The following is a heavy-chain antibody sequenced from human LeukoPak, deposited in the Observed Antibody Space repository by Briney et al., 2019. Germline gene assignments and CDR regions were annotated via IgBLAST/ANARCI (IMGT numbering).Heavy chain of an antibody. Sequence: PGGSLRLSCAASGFTFSSYGMSWVRQAPGKGLEWVSAISGSGGSTYYADSVKGRFAISRDNSKNTLYLQMNSLRAEDTAVYYCAKRGITMVRGVIRSHYYYYMDVWGKGTTVTISS. CDR2: ISGSGGST. V-gene: IGHV3-23*01. CDR3: AKRGITMVRGVIRSHYYYYMDV. D-gene: IGHD3-10*01. CDR1: GFTFSSYG. J-gene: IGHJ6*03.